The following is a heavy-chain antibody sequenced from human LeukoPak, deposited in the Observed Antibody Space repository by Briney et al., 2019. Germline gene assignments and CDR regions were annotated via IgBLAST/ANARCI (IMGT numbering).Heavy chain of an antibody. CDR1: GYSFTNYV. CDR3: ARPGTSWYTTYYFDS. CDR2: ISPYNGNT. V-gene: IGHV1-18*01. Sequence: ASVKVSCRASGYSFTNYVINWVRQVPGQGLEWIGWISPYNGNTDYAQKLQGRVTLTTDTSTSTAYMELRSLRSDDTAVYYCARPGTSWYTTYYFDSWGQGTLVTVSS. D-gene: IGHD6-13*01. J-gene: IGHJ4*02.